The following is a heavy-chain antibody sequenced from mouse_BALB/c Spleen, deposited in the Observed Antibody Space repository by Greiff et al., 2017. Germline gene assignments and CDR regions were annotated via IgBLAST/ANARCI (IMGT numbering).Heavy chain of an antibody. D-gene: IGHD2-10*01. CDR1: GFTFSSYA. Sequence: EVKLMESGGGLVKPGGSLKLSCAASGFTFSSYAMSWVRQTPEKRLEWVASISSGGSTYYPDSVKGRFTISRDNARNILYLQMSSLRSEDTAMYYCARGLLQRTLDYWGQGTTLTVSS. CDR2: ISSGGST. CDR3: ARGLLQRTLDY. J-gene: IGHJ2*01. V-gene: IGHV5-6-5*01.